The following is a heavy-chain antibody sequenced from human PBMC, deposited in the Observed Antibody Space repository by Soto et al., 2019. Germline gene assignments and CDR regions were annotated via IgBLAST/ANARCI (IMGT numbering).Heavy chain of an antibody. CDR2: ISYDGSNK. J-gene: IGHJ5*02. Sequence: QVQLVESGGGVVQPGRSLRLSCAASGFTFSSYGMHWVRQAPGKGLEWVAVISYDGSNKYYADSVKGRFTISRDNSKNTLYLQMNSLRAEDTAVYYCAKDKPPFMITFGGVIVHWGQGTLVTVSS. D-gene: IGHD3-16*01. CDR1: GFTFSSYG. V-gene: IGHV3-30*18. CDR3: AKDKPPFMITFGGVIVH.